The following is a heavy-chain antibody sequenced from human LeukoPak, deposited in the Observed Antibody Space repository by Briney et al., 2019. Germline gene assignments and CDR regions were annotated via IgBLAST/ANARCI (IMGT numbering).Heavy chain of an antibody. CDR1: GYTFTGYY. J-gene: IGHJ4*02. CDR2: INPNSGGT. D-gene: IGHD3-3*01. Sequence: ASVTVSCKPSGYTFTGYYMHWVREAPGQGLEWMGWINPNSGGTNYAQKFQGRVTMTRDTSISTAYMELSRLRSDDTAVYYCARDGYDFWSGYYTSTSGGYWGQGTLVTVSS. CDR3: ARDGYDFWSGYYTSTSGGY. V-gene: IGHV1-2*02.